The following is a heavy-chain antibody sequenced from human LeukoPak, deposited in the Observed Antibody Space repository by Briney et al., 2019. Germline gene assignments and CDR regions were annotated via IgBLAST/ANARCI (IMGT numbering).Heavy chain of an antibody. CDR1: GFTFSSYS. D-gene: IGHD1-20*01. Sequence: GGSLRLSCAASGFTFSSYSMNWVRQAPGKGLEWVSSISSSSYIYYADSVKGRFTISRDNAKNSLYLQMNSLRAEDTAVYYCAREVEDNWIPFDYWGQGTLVTVSS. J-gene: IGHJ4*02. CDR3: AREVEDNWIPFDY. V-gene: IGHV3-21*01. CDR2: ISSSSYI.